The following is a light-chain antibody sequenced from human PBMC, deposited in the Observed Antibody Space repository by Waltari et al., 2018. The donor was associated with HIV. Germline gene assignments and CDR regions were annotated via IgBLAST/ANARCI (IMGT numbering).Light chain of an antibody. CDR2: SNN. CDR1: TSSIGSNT. J-gene: IGLJ2*01. CDR3: AAWDDNLNGPL. V-gene: IGLV1-44*01. Sequence: QSVLTQPPSASGTPGQRVTISCSGSTSSIGSNTVNWYQQLPGTDPKLLIYSNNQRPPGVPNRFSGSSSDTSASLAISGLQSEDEADYYCAAWDDNLNGPLFGGGTKLTVL.